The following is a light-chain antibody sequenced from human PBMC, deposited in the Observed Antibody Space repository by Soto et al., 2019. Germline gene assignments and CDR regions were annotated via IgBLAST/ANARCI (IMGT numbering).Light chain of an antibody. CDR3: QQLNSFPIP. CDR1: QGISSF. CDR2: GVS. J-gene: IGKJ3*01. V-gene: IGKV1-9*01. Sequence: IQLTQSPSSLSASVGDRVTITCRASQGISSFLAWYQQKPGKAPKLLIYGVSTLQSGVPSRFSGSGSGTDFSLTIGSLQPEDFATYYCQQLNSFPIPFGPGTKVDIK.